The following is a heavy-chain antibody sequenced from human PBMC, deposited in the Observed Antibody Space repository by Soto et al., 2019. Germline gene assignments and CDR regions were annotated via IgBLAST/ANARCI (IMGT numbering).Heavy chain of an antibody. CDR1: GFSLSHSGQG. D-gene: IGHD3-22*01. CDR2: LDWDDDK. V-gene: IGHV2-70*01. J-gene: IGHJ6*02. CDR3: ARIRTDRVSSGYYSPQHYYYYGMDV. Sequence: GSGPTLIDQERTLTLPGSFWGFSLSHSGQGVSWXXQPPVKSLEWLALLDWDDDKYYSTSLKTRLTITKDTSKNQVVLTMTNMDPVDTATYYCARIRTDRVSSGYYSPQHYYYYGMDVWGQRTTVTVSS.